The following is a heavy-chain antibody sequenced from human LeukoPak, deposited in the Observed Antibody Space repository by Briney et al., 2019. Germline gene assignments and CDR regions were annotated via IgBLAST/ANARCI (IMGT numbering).Heavy chain of an antibody. Sequence: PGGSLRLSCAASGFTFSSYAMPWVRQAPGKGLGWVAVISYDGSNKYYADSVKGRFTISRDNSKNTLYLQMNSLRAEDTAVYYCARDAGAAGTTYFQHWGQGTLVTVSS. CDR3: ARDAGAAGTTYFQH. CDR2: ISYDGSNK. CDR1: GFTFSSYA. J-gene: IGHJ1*01. D-gene: IGHD6-13*01. V-gene: IGHV3-30-3*01.